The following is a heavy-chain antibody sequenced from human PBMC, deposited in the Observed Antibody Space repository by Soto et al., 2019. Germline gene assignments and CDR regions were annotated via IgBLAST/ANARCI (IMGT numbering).Heavy chain of an antibody. V-gene: IGHV4-4*07. D-gene: IGHD3-3*01. J-gene: IGHJ5*02. CDR1: GGSISSYY. CDR3: ARLPSATIFGGSAGWFDP. Sequence: SETLSLTCTVSGGSISSYYWSWIRQPAGKGLEWIGRIYTSGSTNYNPSLKSRVTMSVDTSKNQFSLKLSSVTAADTAVYYCARLPSATIFGGSAGWFDPWGQGTLVTVSS. CDR2: IYTSGST.